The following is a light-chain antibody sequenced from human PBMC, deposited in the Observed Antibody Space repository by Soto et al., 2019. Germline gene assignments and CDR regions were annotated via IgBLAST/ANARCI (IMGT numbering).Light chain of an antibody. CDR3: QQYGSLSWT. V-gene: IGKV3-20*01. J-gene: IGKJ1*01. Sequence: EIVMTQSPGTLPLSPGERATLSCRASQSVDSSYLAWYQQKPGQAPRLLIYGASGRATGIPDRFSGSGSGTHFTLTISRLEPEDFAVYYCQQYGSLSWTFGQGTKVDIK. CDR1: QSVDSSY. CDR2: GAS.